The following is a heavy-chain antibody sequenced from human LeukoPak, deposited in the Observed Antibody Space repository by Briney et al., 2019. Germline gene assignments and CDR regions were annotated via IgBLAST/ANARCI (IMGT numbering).Heavy chain of an antibody. Sequence: ASVKVSCKASGDTFSNYALSWVRQAPGQGLEWLGGIIPIYGSPHYAQEFQGRITITADESTTTVYMELSSLKSEDTAVYSCARVAYWGSGALNWFDPWGQGTLVTVSS. CDR1: GDTFSNYA. CDR3: ARVAYWGSGALNWFDP. J-gene: IGHJ5*02. D-gene: IGHD2-21*01. CDR2: IIPIYGSP. V-gene: IGHV1-69*01.